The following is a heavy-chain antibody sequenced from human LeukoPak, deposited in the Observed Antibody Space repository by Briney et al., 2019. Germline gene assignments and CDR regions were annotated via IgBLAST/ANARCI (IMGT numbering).Heavy chain of an antibody. V-gene: IGHV3-21*01. J-gene: IGHJ4*02. CDR3: ARDLTGFFDY. Sequence: PGGSLRLSCAASGFTFSSYSMNWVRQAPGKGLEWVSSISSSSSYIYYADSVKGRFTISRDNAKNSLYLQMNSPRAEDTAVYYCARDLTGFFDYWGQGTLVTVSS. CDR1: GFTFSSYS. CDR2: ISSSSSYI. D-gene: IGHD7-27*01.